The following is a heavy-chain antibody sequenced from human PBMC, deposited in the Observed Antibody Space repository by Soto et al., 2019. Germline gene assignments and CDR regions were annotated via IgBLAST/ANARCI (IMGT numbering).Heavy chain of an antibody. V-gene: IGHV4-59*01. CDR3: ARDADYGLIY. CDR1: GGSISGYY. CDR2: IYYSGST. J-gene: IGHJ4*02. Sequence: PSGTLSLTCTVSGGSISGYYWSWIRQPPGKGLEWIGYIYYSGSTNYNPSLKSRVTMSVDTSNDQFSLRLSSVTAADTAVYFCARDADYGLIYWGQGALVTVSS. D-gene: IGHD4-17*01.